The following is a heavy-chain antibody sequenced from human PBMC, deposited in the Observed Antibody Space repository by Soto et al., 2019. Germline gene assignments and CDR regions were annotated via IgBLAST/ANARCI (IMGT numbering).Heavy chain of an antibody. CDR1: GASITGFY. CDR2: IYATGTT. CDR3: VRDGTKTLRDWFDP. Sequence: NPSETLSLTCTVSGASITGFYWSWIRQSAGKGLEWIGLIYATGTTDYNPSLKSRVIMSVDTSKNQFSLKLRSVTAADTAVYYCVRDGTKTLRDWFDPWGQGISVTVSS. J-gene: IGHJ5*02. V-gene: IGHV4-4*07. D-gene: IGHD1-1*01.